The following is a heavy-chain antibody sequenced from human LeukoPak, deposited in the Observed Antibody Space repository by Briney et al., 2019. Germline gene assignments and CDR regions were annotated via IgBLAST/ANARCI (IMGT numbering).Heavy chain of an antibody. D-gene: IGHD3-22*01. CDR2: ISAYNGNT. V-gene: IGHV1-18*01. CDR1: GYTFTSYG. CDR3: ATDPLGYDSSGYYDY. J-gene: IGHJ4*02. Sequence: ASVKVSCKASGYTFTSYGISWVRQPPGQGLEWMGWISAYNGNTNYVQKFQGRVTMTEDISTDTAYMELSSLRSEDTAVYYGATDPLGYDSSGYYDYWGQGTLVTVSS.